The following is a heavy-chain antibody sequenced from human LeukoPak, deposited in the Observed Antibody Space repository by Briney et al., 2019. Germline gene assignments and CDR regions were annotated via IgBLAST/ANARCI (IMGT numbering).Heavy chain of an antibody. CDR1: GFTFSSSA. D-gene: IGHD6-13*01. Sequence: GGSLRLSCAASGFTFSSSAMHWVRQAPGKGLEWVAVISYDGSNKYYADSVKGRFTISRDNSKNTLYLQMNSLRAEDTAVYYCARERREGSSWFRESNWFDPWGQGTLVTVSS. CDR2: ISYDGSNK. CDR3: ARERREGSSWFRESNWFDP. V-gene: IGHV3-30-3*01. J-gene: IGHJ5*02.